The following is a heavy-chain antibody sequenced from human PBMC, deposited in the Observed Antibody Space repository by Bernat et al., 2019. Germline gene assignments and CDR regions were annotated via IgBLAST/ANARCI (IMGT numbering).Heavy chain of an antibody. D-gene: IGHD3-10*01. CDR2: IIPIFGTA. Sequence: QVQLVQSGAEVKKPGSSVKVSCKASGGTFSSYAISWVRQAPGQGLEWMGGIIPIFGTANYAQKFQGRVTITADESTSPAYMELSSLRSEDTAVYYCADGGSGSYYTGEEYYFDYWGQGTLVTVSS. CDR3: ADGGSGSYYTGEEYYFDY. CDR1: GGTFSSYA. J-gene: IGHJ4*02. V-gene: IGHV1-69*01.